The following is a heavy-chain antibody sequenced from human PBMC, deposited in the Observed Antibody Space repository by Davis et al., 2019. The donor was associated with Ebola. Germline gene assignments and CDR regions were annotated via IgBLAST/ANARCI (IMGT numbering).Heavy chain of an antibody. CDR3: ARDLAGSGSSVSAFDI. CDR2: SNPSCGST. J-gene: IGHJ3*02. CDR1: GYTFNSYY. D-gene: IGHD1-26*01. V-gene: IGHV1-46*02. Sequence: AASVNVPCKASGYTFNSYYMHCARQVPEQGLEWMGISNPSCGSTSYAQKFHGRVTMTRDTSTSTVYMELSSLRSEDTAVYYCARDLAGSGSSVSAFDIWGQGTMVTVSS.